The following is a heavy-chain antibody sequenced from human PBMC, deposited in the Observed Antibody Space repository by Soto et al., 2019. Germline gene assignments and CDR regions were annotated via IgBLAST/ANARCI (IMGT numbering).Heavy chain of an antibody. CDR2: ISYDGSNK. Sequence: QVQLVESGGGVVQPGRSLRLSCAASGFTFSSYAMHWVRQAPGKGLEWVAVISYDGSNKYYADSVKGRFTISRDNSKNPLYLQMNSLRAEATAVYYCARPLWRNDYNWGYFDLWGRGTLVTVSS. V-gene: IGHV3-30-3*01. D-gene: IGHD4-4*01. CDR1: GFTFSSYA. J-gene: IGHJ2*01. CDR3: ARPLWRNDYNWGYFDL.